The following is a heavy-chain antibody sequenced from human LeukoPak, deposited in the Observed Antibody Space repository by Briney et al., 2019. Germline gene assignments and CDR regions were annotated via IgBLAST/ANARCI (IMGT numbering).Heavy chain of an antibody. V-gene: IGHV4-4*07. CDR2: ISNTGIT. CDR1: GASMSSFY. D-gene: IGHD1-14*01. J-gene: IGHJ6*02. CDR3: AKGRKGGRGDAHHV. Sequence: TSETLSLTCTVSGASMSSFYWSWFRQTGVKGLEWIGHISNTGITNYNPSLKSRLIMSVDTSKSQFSLIPTSVTAADTAVYYCAKGRKGGRGDAHHVWGQGTRVTVSS.